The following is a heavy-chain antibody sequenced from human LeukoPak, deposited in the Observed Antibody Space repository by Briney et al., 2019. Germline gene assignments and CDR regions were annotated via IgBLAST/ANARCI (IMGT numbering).Heavy chain of an antibody. D-gene: IGHD5-18*01. CDR3: ARPRGGYSYVLDY. J-gene: IGHJ4*02. CDR1: GYTFTSYG. V-gene: IGHV1-18*01. CDR2: ISAYNGNT. Sequence: ASVKVSCKASGYTFTSYGISWVRQAPGQGLEWMGWISAYNGNTNYAQKLQGRVTMTTDTSTSTPYMELRSLRSDDTAVYYCARPRGGYSYVLDYWGQGTLVTVSS.